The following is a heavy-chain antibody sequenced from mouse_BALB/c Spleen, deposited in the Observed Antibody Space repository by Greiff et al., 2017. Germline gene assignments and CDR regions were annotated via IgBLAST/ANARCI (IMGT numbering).Heavy chain of an antibody. J-gene: IGHJ3*01. CDR1: GYTFTDYN. CDR3: ATYYYGTPFAY. Sequence: DVKLQESGPELVKPGASVKISCKASGYTFTDYNMHWVKQSHGKSLEWIGYIYPYNGGTGYNQKFKSKATLTVDNSSSTAYMELRSLTSEDSAVYYCATYYYGTPFAYWGQGTLVTVSA. CDR2: IYPYNGGT. D-gene: IGHD1-1*01. V-gene: IGHV1S29*02.